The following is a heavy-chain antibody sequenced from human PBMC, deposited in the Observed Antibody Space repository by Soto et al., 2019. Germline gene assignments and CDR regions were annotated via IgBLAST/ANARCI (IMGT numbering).Heavy chain of an antibody. D-gene: IGHD3-10*01. Sequence: QVQLVESGGGVVQPGRSLRLSCAASGFTFSSYGMHWVRQAPGKGLEWVAVISYDGSNKYYADSVKGRFTISRDNSKNXRYLQMNSLRAEDTAVYYCAKGRMVRGVMRLGFMGDWGQGTLVTVSS. CDR1: GFTFSSYG. V-gene: IGHV3-30*18. CDR2: ISYDGSNK. J-gene: IGHJ4*02. CDR3: AKGRMVRGVMRLGFMGD.